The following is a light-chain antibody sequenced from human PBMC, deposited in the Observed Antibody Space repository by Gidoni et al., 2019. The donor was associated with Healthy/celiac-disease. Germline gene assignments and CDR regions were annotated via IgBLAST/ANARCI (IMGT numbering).Light chain of an antibody. CDR1: SGSIASNY. CDR2: EDN. J-gene: IGLJ3*02. CDR3: QSYDSSNSWV. V-gene: IGLV6-57*01. Sequence: FMLPQPHSVSESPGKTVTISCTRSSGSIASNYAQWYQQRPGSSPTTVIYEDNQRPSGVPDRVSGSIDSSSNSASLTISGLKTEEEADYYCQSYDSSNSWVFGGGTKLTVL.